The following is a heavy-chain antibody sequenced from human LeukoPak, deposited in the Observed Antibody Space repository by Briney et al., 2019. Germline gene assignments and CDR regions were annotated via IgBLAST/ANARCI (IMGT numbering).Heavy chain of an antibody. Sequence: PSETLSLTCTVSGGSVSSGSYYWSWIRQPPGKGLEWIGEINHSGSTNYNPSLKSRVTISVDTSKNQFSLKLSSVTAADTAVYYCASEPPGYDSSGYYYGSLVYWGQGTLVTVSS. CDR1: GGSVSSGSYY. CDR3: ASEPPGYDSSGYYYGSLVY. D-gene: IGHD3-22*01. J-gene: IGHJ4*02. CDR2: INHSGST. V-gene: IGHV4-39*07.